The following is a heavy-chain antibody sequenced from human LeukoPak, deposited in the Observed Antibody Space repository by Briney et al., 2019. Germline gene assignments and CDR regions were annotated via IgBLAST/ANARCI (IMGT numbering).Heavy chain of an antibody. Sequence: GGSLRLSCAASGFTFSSYAMSWVRQAPGKGLEWVAVISYDGSNKYYADSVKGRFTISRDNSKNTLYLQMNSLRAEDTAVYYCAKVAAFFHFDYWGQGTLVTVSS. CDR1: GFTFSSYA. CDR2: ISYDGSNK. V-gene: IGHV3-30*18. CDR3: AKVAAFFHFDY. D-gene: IGHD3-3*02. J-gene: IGHJ4*02.